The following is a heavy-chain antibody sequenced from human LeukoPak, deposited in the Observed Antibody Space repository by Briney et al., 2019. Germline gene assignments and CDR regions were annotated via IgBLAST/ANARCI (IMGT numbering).Heavy chain of an antibody. CDR1: GYTFTGYY. D-gene: IGHD2-15*01. Sequence: ASVKVSCKASGYTFTGYYMLWVRQAPGQGLDWMGWINPNSGGTNYAQKFQGRVAMTRDTSISTAYMELSRLRSDDTAVYYCARDSELPANFDYWGQGALVTVSS. V-gene: IGHV1-2*02. J-gene: IGHJ4*02. CDR2: INPNSGGT. CDR3: ARDSELPANFDY.